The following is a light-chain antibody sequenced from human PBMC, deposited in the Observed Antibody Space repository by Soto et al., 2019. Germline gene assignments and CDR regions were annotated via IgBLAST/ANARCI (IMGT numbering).Light chain of an antibody. CDR1: SSNIGAGYD. CDR3: QSYDSSLSVLYV. CDR2: GNS. V-gene: IGLV1-40*01. Sequence: QSALTQPPSVSGAPGQRVTISCTGSSSNIGAGYDVHWYQHLPGTAPKLLIYGNSNRPSGVPDRFSGSKSGTSAFLAITGLQAEDEADYYCQSYDSSLSVLYVFGTGTKVTVL. J-gene: IGLJ1*01.